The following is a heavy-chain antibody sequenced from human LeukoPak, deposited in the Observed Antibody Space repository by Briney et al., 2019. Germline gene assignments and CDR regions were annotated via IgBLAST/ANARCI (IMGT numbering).Heavy chain of an antibody. CDR3: ARDDEGTAYFDY. V-gene: IGHV4-30-4*08. D-gene: IGHD1-7*01. Sequence: LRLSCAASGFTFSSYAMSWVRQAPGKGLEWIGYIYYSGSTYYNPSLKSRVTISVDTSKNQFSLKLSSVTAADTAVYYCARDDEGTAYFDYWGQGTLVAVSS. CDR2: IYYSGST. J-gene: IGHJ4*02. CDR1: GFTFSSYA.